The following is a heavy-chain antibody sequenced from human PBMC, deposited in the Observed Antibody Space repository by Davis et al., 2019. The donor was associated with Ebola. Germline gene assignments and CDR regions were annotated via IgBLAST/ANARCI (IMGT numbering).Heavy chain of an antibody. Sequence: ASVKVSCKASGYTFTSYGISWVRQAPGQGLEWMGWISAYNGNTNYSQKFQGRVTITRDTSASTAYMELSSLRSEDTAVYYCARDLRFGRYYFDYWGQGTLVTVSS. V-gene: IGHV1-18*01. CDR1: GYTFTSYG. J-gene: IGHJ4*02. CDR3: ARDLRFGRYYFDY. CDR2: ISAYNGNT. D-gene: IGHD3-3*01.